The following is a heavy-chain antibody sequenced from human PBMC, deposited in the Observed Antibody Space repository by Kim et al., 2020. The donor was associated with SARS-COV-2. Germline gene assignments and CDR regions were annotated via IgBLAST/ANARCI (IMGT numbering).Heavy chain of an antibody. Sequence: GGSLRLSCAASGFTFSSYWMSWVRQAPGKGLEWVANKKQDGSEKYYVDSVKGRFTISRDNAKNSLYLQMNSLRAEDTAVYYCARSPPRYSSSWYPISDDISIWFDPWGQGTLVTVSS. V-gene: IGHV3-7*01. D-gene: IGHD6-13*01. CDR2: KKQDGSEK. CDR1: GFTFSSYW. J-gene: IGHJ5*02. CDR3: ARSPPRYSSSWYPISDDISIWFDP.